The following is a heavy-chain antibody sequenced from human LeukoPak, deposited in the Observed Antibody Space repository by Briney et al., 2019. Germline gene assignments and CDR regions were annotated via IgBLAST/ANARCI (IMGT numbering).Heavy chain of an antibody. V-gene: IGHV4-59*08. CDR2: IYYSGST. D-gene: IGHD4-17*01. CDR3: ARHVSTVVPFDY. CDR1: GGSIRGYY. J-gene: IGHJ4*02. Sequence: PSETLSLTCTVSGGSIRGYYWSWIRQPPGKGLEWIGYIYYSGSTNYNPSLKSRVTISVDTSKNQFSLKLSSVTAADTAVYYCARHVSTVVPFDYWGQGTLVTVSS.